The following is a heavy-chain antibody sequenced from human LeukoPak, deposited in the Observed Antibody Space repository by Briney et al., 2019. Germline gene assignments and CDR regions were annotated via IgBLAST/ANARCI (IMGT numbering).Heavy chain of an antibody. CDR3: ARAGELRYFDWLSY. CDR2: INSDGSST. Sequence: QAGGSLRLSCATSGFSFSIYAMSRVRQAPGKGLVWVSRINSDGSSTSYADSVKGRFTISRDNAKNTLYLQMNSLRAEDTAVYYCARAGELRYFDWLSYWGQGTLVTVSS. J-gene: IGHJ4*02. CDR1: GFSFSIYA. D-gene: IGHD3-9*01. V-gene: IGHV3-74*01.